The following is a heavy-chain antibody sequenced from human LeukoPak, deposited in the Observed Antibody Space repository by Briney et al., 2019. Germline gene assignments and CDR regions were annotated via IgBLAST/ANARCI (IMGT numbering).Heavy chain of an antibody. D-gene: IGHD5-18*01. Sequence: GSLRLSCVVSGFPFTNNPMNWVRQAPGKGLEWVSYISNDITTTYYAESVKGRFTISRDNARNSLYLQMNSLRVEDTAVYYCARDGGKSYENDYWGQGTPVTVSS. CDR2: ISNDITTT. J-gene: IGHJ4*02. CDR1: GFPFTNNP. CDR3: ARDGGKSYENDY. V-gene: IGHV3-48*01.